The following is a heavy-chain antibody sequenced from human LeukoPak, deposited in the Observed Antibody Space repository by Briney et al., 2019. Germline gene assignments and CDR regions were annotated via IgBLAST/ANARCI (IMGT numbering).Heavy chain of an antibody. Sequence: SETLSLTCTVSGGSVSSADYYWSWIRQPPGKGLEWIGEIYHSGSTNYNPSLKSRVTISVDKSKNQFSLKLSSVTAADTAVYYCAMVQYNWFDPWGQGTLVTVSS. CDR2: IYHSGST. CDR3: AMVQYNWFDP. J-gene: IGHJ5*02. V-gene: IGHV4-61*08. D-gene: IGHD3-10*01. CDR1: GGSVSSADYY.